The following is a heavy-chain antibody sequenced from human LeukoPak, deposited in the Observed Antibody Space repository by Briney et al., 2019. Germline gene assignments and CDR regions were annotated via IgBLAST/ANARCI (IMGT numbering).Heavy chain of an antibody. CDR2: ISKDGSDK. CDR1: GFTFSDYA. J-gene: IGHJ6*02. Sequence: QPGRSLRLSCAASGFTFSDYAMHWVRQAPGKGLEWVAVISKDGSDKYCPGSVRGRFTISRDNSKNTLYLQMNSLRAEDTAVYYCARERGDSSGYYRLHYYYYGMDVWGQGTTVTVSS. D-gene: IGHD3-22*01. CDR3: ARERGDSSGYYRLHYYYYGMDV. V-gene: IGHV3-30-3*01.